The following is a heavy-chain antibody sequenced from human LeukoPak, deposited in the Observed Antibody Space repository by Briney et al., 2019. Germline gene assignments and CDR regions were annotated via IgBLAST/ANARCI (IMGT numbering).Heavy chain of an antibody. V-gene: IGHV4-34*01. Sequence: SETLSLTCAVYGGSFSGYYWSWIRQPPGKGLEWIGGINHSGSTNYNPSLKSRVTISVDTSKNQLSLKLSSVTAADTALYYCARESNYHGSGAGWFDPWGQGTLVTVSS. CDR2: INHSGST. J-gene: IGHJ5*02. D-gene: IGHD3-10*01. CDR3: ARESNYHGSGAGWFDP. CDR1: GGSFSGYY.